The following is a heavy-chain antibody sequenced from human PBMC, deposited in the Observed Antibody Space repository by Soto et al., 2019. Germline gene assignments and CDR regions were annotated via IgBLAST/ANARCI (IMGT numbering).Heavy chain of an antibody. J-gene: IGHJ6*02. CDR3: ARDPNSSGGYDFWSGYYITGNYYYGMDV. CDR1: GFTFSSYW. Sequence: GGSLRLSCAASGFTFSSYWMSWVRQAPGKGLEWEANIKQDGSEEYYVDSVRGRFTISRDNAKNSLYLQMNSLRAEDTAVYYCARDPNSSGGYDFWSGYYITGNYYYGMDVWGQGTTVTVSS. V-gene: IGHV3-7*01. D-gene: IGHD3-3*01. CDR2: IKQDGSEE.